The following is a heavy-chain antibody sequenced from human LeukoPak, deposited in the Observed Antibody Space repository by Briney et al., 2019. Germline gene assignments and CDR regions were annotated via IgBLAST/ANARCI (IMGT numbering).Heavy chain of an antibody. J-gene: IGHJ4*02. D-gene: IGHD6-13*01. CDR2: IYHSGST. CDR1: GGSISSGGYS. V-gene: IGHV4-30-2*01. Sequence: SETLSLTCAVSGGSISSGGYSWSWIRQPPGKGLEWIGYIYHSGSTYYNPSLKSRVTISVDRSKNQFSLKLSSVTAADTAVYYCARGGIAAPYYFDYWGQGTLDTVSS. CDR3: ARGGIAAPYYFDY.